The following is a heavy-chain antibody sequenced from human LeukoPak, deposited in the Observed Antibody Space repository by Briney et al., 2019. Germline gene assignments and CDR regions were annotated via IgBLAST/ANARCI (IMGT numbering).Heavy chain of an antibody. D-gene: IGHD6-6*01. CDR2: ISPTGSTT. J-gene: IGHJ4*02. CDR3: ARGPNSNWSGLDF. CDR1: GFSFSGHW. Sequence: GGSLRLSCTASGFSFSGHWMHWARQLPGKGLVRVSRISPTGSTTSYADSVKGRFTVSRDNAKNTLYLQVNNLRAEDTAVYYCARGPNSNWSGLDFWGQGTLLTVSS. V-gene: IGHV3-74*01.